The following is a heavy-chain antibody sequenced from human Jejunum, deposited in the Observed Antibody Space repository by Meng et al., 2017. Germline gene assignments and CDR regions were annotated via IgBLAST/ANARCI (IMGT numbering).Heavy chain of an antibody. CDR3: ARNYAASGDY. Sequence: GGSLRLSCVASGFTFSTYWMHWVRQVPGKGLVWVSRISTDGSTTAYADSVNGRFTISRDNAKNTVFLQMNSLTAEDTAVYYCARNYAASGDYWGQGILVTVSS. CDR1: GFTFSTYW. CDR2: ISTDGSTT. J-gene: IGHJ4*02. V-gene: IGHV3-74*01. D-gene: IGHD3-16*01.